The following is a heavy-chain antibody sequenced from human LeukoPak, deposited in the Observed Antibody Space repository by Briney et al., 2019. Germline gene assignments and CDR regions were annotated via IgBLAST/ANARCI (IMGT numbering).Heavy chain of an antibody. V-gene: IGHV3-48*03. Sequence: PGGSLRLSCAASGFTFSSYEMNWVRQAPGKGLEWISYITSSGSTIYYADSVKGRFTISRDNAKNSLYLQMNSLRAEDTAVYYCARAVVGATTDPSDYWGQGTLVTVSS. D-gene: IGHD1-26*01. CDR1: GFTFSSYE. CDR3: ARAVVGATTDPSDY. CDR2: ITSSGSTI. J-gene: IGHJ4*02.